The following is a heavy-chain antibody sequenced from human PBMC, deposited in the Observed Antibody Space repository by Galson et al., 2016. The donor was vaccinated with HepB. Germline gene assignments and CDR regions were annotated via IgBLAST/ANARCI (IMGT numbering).Heavy chain of an antibody. V-gene: IGHV7-4-1*02. Sequence: SVKVSCKASGYIFRSYAVNWVRQAPGQGLEWMGWIDTDTGNPTYAQGFTGRFAFSLDTSVSTAYLQISSLKAEDTAVYYCAKEGSLIAPAGPGVVDYWGQGTLVTVSS. CDR1: GYIFRSYA. CDR3: AKEGSLIAPAGPGVVDY. D-gene: IGHD6-13*01. J-gene: IGHJ4*02. CDR2: IDTDTGNP.